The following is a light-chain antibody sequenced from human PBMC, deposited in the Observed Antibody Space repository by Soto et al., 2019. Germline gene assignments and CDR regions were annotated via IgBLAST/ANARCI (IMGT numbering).Light chain of an antibody. CDR1: SSNIGAGYS. V-gene: IGLV1-40*01. CDR2: SNT. CDR3: HSYAATESV. Sequence: QSVLTQPPSVSGAPGQRVTISCTGSSSNIGAGYSVNWFQLLPGAAPKLLIFSNTLRPSGVPDRFSGSRSATSASLAITGVQAEDEADYFCHSYAATESVFGGGTKLTVL. J-gene: IGLJ2*01.